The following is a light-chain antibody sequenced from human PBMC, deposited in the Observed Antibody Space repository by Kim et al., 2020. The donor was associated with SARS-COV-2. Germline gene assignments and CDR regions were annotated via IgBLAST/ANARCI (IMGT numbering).Light chain of an antibody. CDR1: VSTY. CDR3: QQRKSWPLT. CDR2: DAS. Sequence: VSTYLAWYQQKPGQAPRLLISDASNRATGIPARFSGSGSGTDFTLTIGSLEPEDFAVYYCQQRKSWPLTFGGGTKVEIK. J-gene: IGKJ4*01. V-gene: IGKV3-11*01.